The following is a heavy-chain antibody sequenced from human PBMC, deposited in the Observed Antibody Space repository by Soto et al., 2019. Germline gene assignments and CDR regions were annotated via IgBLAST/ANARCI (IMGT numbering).Heavy chain of an antibody. V-gene: IGHV1-18*01. CDR1: GYNFNIYG. CDR3: STPTPLRGAMITNINFDF. D-gene: IGHD3-10*01. J-gene: IGHJ4*02. Sequence: ASVKVSCKASGYNFNIYGINWVRQAPGHGLELMGWISAYDGKTTYAEKFQGRVTMTTDASTSTAYMELRSLRSDDTAVYYCSTPTPLRGAMITNINFDFWGQGTPVTVSS. CDR2: ISAYDGKT.